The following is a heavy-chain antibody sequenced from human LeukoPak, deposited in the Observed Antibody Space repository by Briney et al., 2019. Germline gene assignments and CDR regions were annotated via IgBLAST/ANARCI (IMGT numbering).Heavy chain of an antibody. V-gene: IGHV3-30*18. CDR1: GFTFSSYG. J-gene: IGHJ4*02. CDR3: AKDRQEYYFDY. Sequence: GALRLSCAASGFTFSSYGMHWVRQAPGKGLEWVAVISYDGSNKYYADSVKGRFTISRDNSKNTLYLQMNSLRAEDTAVYYCAKDRQEYYFDYWGQGTLVTVSS. CDR2: ISYDGSNK. D-gene: IGHD3-10*01.